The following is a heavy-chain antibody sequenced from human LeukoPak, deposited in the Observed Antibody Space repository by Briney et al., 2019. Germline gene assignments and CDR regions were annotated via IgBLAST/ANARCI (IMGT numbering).Heavy chain of an antibody. V-gene: IGHV4-59*08. CDR2: IYYSGTT. J-gene: IGHJ4*02. CDR3: ARHGQWELHYYFDY. Sequence: SETLSLTCTVSGGSIGSYQWSWIRQPPGKGPEWIGYIYYSGTTNYNPSLKSRVTISVDTSKNQISLKLSSVTAADTAVYYCARHGQWELHYYFDYWGQGTLVTVSS. D-gene: IGHD1-26*01. CDR1: GGSIGSYQ.